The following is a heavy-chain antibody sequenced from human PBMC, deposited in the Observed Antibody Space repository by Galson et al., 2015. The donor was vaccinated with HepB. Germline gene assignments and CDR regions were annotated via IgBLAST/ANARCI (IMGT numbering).Heavy chain of an antibody. CDR3: AREDFGVVIKPPEV. CDR2: ISFDRLNK. J-gene: IGHJ6*04. Sequence: SLRLSCAASGFTFSSYAMHWVRQAPGRGLEWVAVISFDRLNKYYADSVKGRFTISRDDSKNTLYLQMNSLRPEDTAVYYCAREDFGVVIKPPEVWGRGTTVTVSS. CDR1: GFTFSSYA. V-gene: IGHV3-30-3*01. D-gene: IGHD3-3*01.